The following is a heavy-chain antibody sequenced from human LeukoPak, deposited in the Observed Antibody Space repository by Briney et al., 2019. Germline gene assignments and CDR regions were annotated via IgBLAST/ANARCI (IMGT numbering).Heavy chain of an antibody. D-gene: IGHD2-15*01. J-gene: IGHJ4*02. CDR2: INHSGST. CDR1: GGSFSGYY. V-gene: IGHV4-34*01. CDR3: AKQLGYCSDGSCYFPY. Sequence: SETLSLTCAVYGGSFSGYYWSWIRQPPGKGLEWIGEINHSGSTNYNPSLKSRVTISVDTSKNQFSLKLRSVTAADTAVYYCAKQLGYCSDGSCYFPYWGQGTLVTVSS.